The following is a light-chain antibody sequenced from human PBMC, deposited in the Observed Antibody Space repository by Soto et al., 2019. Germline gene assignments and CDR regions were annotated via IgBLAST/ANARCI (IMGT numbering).Light chain of an antibody. J-gene: IGKJ4*01. CDR2: EAS. Sequence: IHLTSSHSTLSASVGSHVHITCRASQSVRSWLAWYQQKPGRAPKLLIYEASSLESGVPSRFSGSGSGTEFTLTISNLQPDDFATYYCQQYDNYPLTFGGGTKVDIK. V-gene: IGKV1-5*01. CDR1: QSVRSW. CDR3: QQYDNYPLT.